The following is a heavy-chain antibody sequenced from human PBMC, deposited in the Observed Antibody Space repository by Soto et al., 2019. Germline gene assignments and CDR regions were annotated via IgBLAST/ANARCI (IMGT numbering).Heavy chain of an antibody. J-gene: IGHJ4*02. D-gene: IGHD7-27*01. CDR1: GFTFSSYA. CDR3: ARAPNWGFDY. Sequence: GSLRLSCAASGFTFSSYAMHWVRQAPGKGLEWVAVISYDGSNKYYADSVKGRFTISRDNSKNTLYLQMNSLRAEDTAVYYCARAPNWGFDYWGQGTLVTVSS. V-gene: IGHV3-30-3*01. CDR2: ISYDGSNK.